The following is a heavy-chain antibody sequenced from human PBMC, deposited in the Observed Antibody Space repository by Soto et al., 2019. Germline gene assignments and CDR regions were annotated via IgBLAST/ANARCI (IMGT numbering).Heavy chain of an antibody. CDR2: ISAYNGKT. V-gene: IGHV1-18*01. CDR3: ARGYYDTRPGYCDY. Sequence: GASVKVSCKASGYTFTSYGISWVRQAPGQGLEWMGWISAYNGKTDYPQKFQGRVTMTTDTSTSTAHMELRSLRSDDTAVYYCARGYYDTRPGYCDYWGQGTLVTVSS. CDR1: GYTFTSYG. J-gene: IGHJ4*02. D-gene: IGHD3-22*01.